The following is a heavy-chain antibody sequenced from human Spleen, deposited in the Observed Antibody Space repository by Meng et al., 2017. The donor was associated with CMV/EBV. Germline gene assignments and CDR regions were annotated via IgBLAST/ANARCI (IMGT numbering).Heavy chain of an antibody. CDR2: IYTSGST. J-gene: IGHJ4*02. V-gene: IGHV4-4*07. CDR3: AREVVPAAKLDY. CDR1: GCSISSYY. D-gene: IGHD2-2*01. Sequence: QGPLQDSGPRLVQPSETRSLTCTVSGCSISSYYWSWIRQPAGKGLEWIGRIYTSGSTNYNPSLKSRVTMSVDTSKNQFSLKLSSVTAADTAVYYCAREVVPAAKLDYWGQGTLVTVSS.